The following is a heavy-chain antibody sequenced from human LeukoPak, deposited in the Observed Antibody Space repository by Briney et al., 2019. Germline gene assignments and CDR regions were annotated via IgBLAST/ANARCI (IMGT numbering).Heavy chain of an antibody. CDR3: AREGSGYPY. D-gene: IGHD5-12*01. J-gene: IGHJ4*02. CDR1: GYTFTGYY. CDR2: INRNSGGT. Sequence: GASVKVSCKASGYTFTGYYMHWVRQAPGQGLEWMGWINRNSGGTNYTQKFQGRVTMTRDTSISTAYMEVSRLTSDDTAVFYCAREGSGYPYWGQGTLVTVSS. V-gene: IGHV1-2*02.